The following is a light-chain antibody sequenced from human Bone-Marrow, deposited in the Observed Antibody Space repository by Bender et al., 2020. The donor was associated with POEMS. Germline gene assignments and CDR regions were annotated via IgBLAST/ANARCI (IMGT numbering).Light chain of an antibody. CDR1: SSDVGGYNY. Sequence: QSALTQPASVSGSPGQSITISCTGTSSDVGGYNYVSWYQHHPGKAPKLMIYDVSNRPSGVSNRFSGSKSGNTASLTISGLQAEDEADYYCSSCTGSDTYVFGAGTKVTFL. J-gene: IGLJ1*01. V-gene: IGLV2-14*03. CDR3: SSCTGSDTYV. CDR2: DVS.